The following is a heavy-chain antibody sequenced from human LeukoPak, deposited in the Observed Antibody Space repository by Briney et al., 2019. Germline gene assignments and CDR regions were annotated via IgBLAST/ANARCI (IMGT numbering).Heavy chain of an antibody. J-gene: IGHJ4*02. CDR1: GGSFSGYY. D-gene: IGHD3-22*01. V-gene: IGHV4-39*01. Sequence: QSSETLSLTCAVYGGSFSGYYWGWIRQPPGKGLEWIGSIYYSGSTYYNPSLKSRVTISIDTSKNQFSLKLSSVTAADTAVYYCARQSDYDSSGPLHVNYWGQGTLVTVSS. CDR2: IYYSGST. CDR3: ARQSDYDSSGPLHVNY.